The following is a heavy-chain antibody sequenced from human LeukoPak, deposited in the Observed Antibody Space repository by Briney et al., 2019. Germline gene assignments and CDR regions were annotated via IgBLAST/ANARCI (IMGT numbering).Heavy chain of an antibody. CDR1: GFTVSSNY. Sequence: GGSLRLSCAASGFTVSSNYMSWVRQAPGKGLEWVSVIYSGGSTYYADSVKGRFTISRDNSKNTLYLQMNSLRAEDTAVYYCARYAVYYYYGMGVWGQGTTVTVSS. V-gene: IGHV3-53*01. J-gene: IGHJ6*02. CDR2: IYSGGST. CDR3: ARYAVYYYYGMGV.